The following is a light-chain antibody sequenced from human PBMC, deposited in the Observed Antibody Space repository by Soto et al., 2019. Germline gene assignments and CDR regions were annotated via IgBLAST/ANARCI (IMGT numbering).Light chain of an antibody. J-gene: IGKJ4*01. CDR2: GAS. Sequence: EIVLTQSPATLSLSPGEGAALSCRASQSVSRFLAWYQQKPGQAPRLIIYGASNRATGIPTRFSGSWSGTDFTLTISILEDEDFRLCSWHQRRPRPLTFGGGTKVDSK. CDR3: HQRRPRPLT. V-gene: IGKV3-11*01. CDR1: QSVSRF.